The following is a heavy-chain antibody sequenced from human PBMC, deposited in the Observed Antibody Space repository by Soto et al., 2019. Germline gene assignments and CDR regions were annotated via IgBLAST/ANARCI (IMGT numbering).Heavy chain of an antibody. CDR1: GFTFSSSA. J-gene: IGHJ4*02. CDR3: AKAESGGSYVNFDS. Sequence: EVQLLESGGGLVQPGGFLRLSCAASGFTFSSSAMSWVRQAPGKGLEWVSAISGSGGSTYYADSVKGRFTISRDNSKNTLYLQMNSLRAEDTAVYYCAKAESGGSYVNFDSWGQGTLVTVSS. D-gene: IGHD1-26*01. CDR2: ISGSGGST. V-gene: IGHV3-23*01.